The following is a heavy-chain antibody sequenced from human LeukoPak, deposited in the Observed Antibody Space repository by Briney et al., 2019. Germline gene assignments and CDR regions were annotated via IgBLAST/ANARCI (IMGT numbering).Heavy chain of an antibody. CDR2: INAGNGNT. CDR1: GYTFTSYA. Sequence: ASVKVSCKASGYTFTSYAMHWVRQAPGQRLEWMGWINAGNGNTKYSQKFQGRVTITRDTSASTAYMELSSLRSEDTAVYYCARDSNWGTTYYDFWSGYSSFDYWGQGTLVTVSS. D-gene: IGHD3-3*01. CDR3: ARDSNWGTTYYDFWSGYSSFDY. V-gene: IGHV1-3*01. J-gene: IGHJ4*02.